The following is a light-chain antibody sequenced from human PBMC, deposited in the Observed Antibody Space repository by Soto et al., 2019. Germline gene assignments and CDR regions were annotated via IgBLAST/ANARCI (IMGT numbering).Light chain of an antibody. CDR1: QDISNY. J-gene: IGKJ5*01. CDR2: DAS. Sequence: DIQITHSPSSLSASVGDRVTITCRASQDISNYLNWYQQKPGKAPKLLIYDASNLETGVPSRFSGSGSGTDFTFTISSLQPEDIATYYCQQYDNLPPINFGQGTRLEIK. V-gene: IGKV1-33*01. CDR3: QQYDNLPPIN.